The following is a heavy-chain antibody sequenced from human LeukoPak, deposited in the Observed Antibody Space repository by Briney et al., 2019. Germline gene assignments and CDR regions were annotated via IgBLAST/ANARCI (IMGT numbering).Heavy chain of an antibody. Sequence: QPGGSLRLSCADSGFTFSSYWMHWIRQAPGKGLKWVSVISGSGSSIYYTDSVKGRFTISRDNSKNTLYLQMNSLRAEDAAVYYCAMGATSWSGYSFPKIFQHWGRGTLVTVSS. CDR2: ISGSGSSI. CDR3: AMGATSWSGYSFPKIFQH. CDR1: GFTFSSYW. D-gene: IGHD3-3*01. J-gene: IGHJ1*01. V-gene: IGHV3-23*01.